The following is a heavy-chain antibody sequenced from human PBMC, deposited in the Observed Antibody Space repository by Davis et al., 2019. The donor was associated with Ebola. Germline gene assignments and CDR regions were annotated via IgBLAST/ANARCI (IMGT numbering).Heavy chain of an antibody. J-gene: IGHJ4*02. Sequence: PGGSLRLPCTVSGGSISSSSYYWGWIRQPPGKGLEWIGSINYSGNTYYNPSLKSRVTISADKSKNQFSLKLTPVTAADTAVYYCARLNRAIDYWGQGALVTVSS. CDR1: GGSISSSSYY. V-gene: IGHV4-39*07. D-gene: IGHD1-14*01. CDR2: INYSGNT. CDR3: ARLNRAIDY.